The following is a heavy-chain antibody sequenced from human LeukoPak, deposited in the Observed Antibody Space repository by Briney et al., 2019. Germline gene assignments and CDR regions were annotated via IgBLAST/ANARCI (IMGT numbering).Heavy chain of an antibody. D-gene: IGHD2-21*02. J-gene: IGHJ3*02. CDR1: GYTFTGYY. V-gene: IGHV1-69*06. CDR3: ARGKRVVTANNDAFDI. Sequence: GASVKVSCKASGYTFTGYYMHWVRQAPGQGLEWMGGIIPIFGTANYAQKFQGRVTITADKSTSTAYMELSSLRSEDTAMYYCARGKRVVTANNDAFDIWGQGTMVTVSS. CDR2: IIPIFGTA.